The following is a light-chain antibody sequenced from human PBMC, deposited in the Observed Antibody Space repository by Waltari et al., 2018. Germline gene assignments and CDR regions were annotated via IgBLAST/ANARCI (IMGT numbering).Light chain of an antibody. CDR1: SSDVGSFNL. Sequence: QSALTQPASVSGSPGQSITIPCTGTSSDVGSFNLVSWDQPHPGKAPKLMNYEGSKRPSRVSNRFSGSKSVNTASLTSSRLQAEDEADYYCCSYTAGSTWVFGVGTKLTVL. V-gene: IGLV2-23*01. J-gene: IGLJ3*02. CDR3: CSYTAGSTWV. CDR2: EGS.